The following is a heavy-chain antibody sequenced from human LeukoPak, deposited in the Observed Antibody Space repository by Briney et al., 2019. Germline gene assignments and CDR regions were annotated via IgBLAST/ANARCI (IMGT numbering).Heavy chain of an antibody. CDR2: ISSSSSYI. CDR1: GFTFSSYS. CDR3: AKPSGGSPHDPPDY. V-gene: IGHV3-21*01. D-gene: IGHD6-25*01. J-gene: IGHJ4*02. Sequence: PGGSLRLSCAASGFTFSSYSMNWVRQAPGKGLEWVSSISSSSSYIYYADSVKGRFTISRDNAENSLYLQMNSLRAEDTAVYYCAKPSGGSPHDPPDYWGQGTLVTVSS.